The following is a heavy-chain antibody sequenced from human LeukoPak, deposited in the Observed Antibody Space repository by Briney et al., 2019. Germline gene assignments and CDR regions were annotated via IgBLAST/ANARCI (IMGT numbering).Heavy chain of an antibody. D-gene: IGHD3-22*01. CDR3: ARDRGRYYDSRGFYWGYYFDS. Sequence: GGALRISCAASGFTLCKYAVNWGRQAPGEGVERVLTICGSGDSTYYADSVKGRFTISRDNSKDTLYLQMSSVRVDDTAVYYCARDRGRYYDSRGFYWGYYFDSWGQGILVTVST. CDR2: ICGSGDST. CDR1: GFTLCKYA. J-gene: IGHJ4*02. V-gene: IGHV3-23*01.